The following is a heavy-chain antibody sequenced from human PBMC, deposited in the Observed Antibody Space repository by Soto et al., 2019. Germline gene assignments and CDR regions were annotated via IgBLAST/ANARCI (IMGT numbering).Heavy chain of an antibody. Sequence: EVQLVESGGGLVKTGGSLRLSCAASGFTFSSYSMNWVRQAPGKGLEWVSSISSSSSYIYYADSVKGRFTISRDNAKNSLYLQMNSLRAEDTAVYYCAREGAVAGHYDYWGQGTLVTVSS. J-gene: IGHJ4*02. CDR2: ISSSSSYI. CDR3: AREGAVAGHYDY. CDR1: GFTFSSYS. D-gene: IGHD6-19*01. V-gene: IGHV3-21*01.